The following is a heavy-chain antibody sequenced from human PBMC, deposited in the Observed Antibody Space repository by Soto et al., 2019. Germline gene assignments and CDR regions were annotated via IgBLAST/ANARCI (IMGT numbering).Heavy chain of an antibody. Sequence: GGSLRLSSAASGLTFSSHSMNWVRQAPGKGLEWVSSISSSSSYIYYADSVKGRFTISRDNAKNSLYLQMNSLRAEDTAVYYCARDGPQDYFDYWGQGTLVTVSS. CDR3: ARDGPQDYFDY. CDR2: ISSSSSYI. J-gene: IGHJ4*02. CDR1: GLTFSSHS. V-gene: IGHV3-21*01.